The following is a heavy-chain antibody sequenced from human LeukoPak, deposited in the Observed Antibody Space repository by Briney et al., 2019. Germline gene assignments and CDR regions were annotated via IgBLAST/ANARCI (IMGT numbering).Heavy chain of an antibody. Sequence: GGSLRLSCVVSGFRFSNYWMTWVRQAPGKGLEWVANTNQDGSQKYYVDSVRGRFTISRDNAKSSLYLQMNSVRAEDTAVYYCARDVGYYCGPGTLVTVSS. D-gene: IGHD1-26*01. V-gene: IGHV3-7*03. CDR2: TNQDGSQK. CDR3: ARDVGYY. CDR1: GFRFSNYW. J-gene: IGHJ4*02.